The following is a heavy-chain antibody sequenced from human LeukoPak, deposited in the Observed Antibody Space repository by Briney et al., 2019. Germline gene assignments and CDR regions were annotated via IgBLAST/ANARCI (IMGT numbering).Heavy chain of an antibody. D-gene: IGHD5-24*01. CDR2: VSSSSSYI. CDR1: GITFSSYS. CDR3: AREYGYNKRIDY. J-gene: IGHJ4*02. V-gene: IGHV3-21*01. Sequence: PGGSLRLSCAASGITFSSYSMTWVRQAPGKGLEWVASVSSSSSYIYYTNSVKGRFTVSRDNAGKSLYLQMNGLRAEDTALYFCAREYGYNKRIDYWGQGTLVTVSS.